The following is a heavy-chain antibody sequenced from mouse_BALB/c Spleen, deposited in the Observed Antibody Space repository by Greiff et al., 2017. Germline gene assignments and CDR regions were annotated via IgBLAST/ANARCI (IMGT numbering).Heavy chain of an antibody. CDR1: GFTFNTYA. CDR3: VRDGYDGLWYFDV. Sequence: EVQRVESGGGLVQPKGSLKLSCAASGFTFNTYAMNWVRQAPGKGLEWVARIRSKSNNYATYYADSVKDRFTISRDDSQSMLYLQMNNLKTEDTAMYYCVRDGYDGLWYFDVWGAGTTVTVSS. D-gene: IGHD2-2*01. CDR2: IRSKSNNYAT. J-gene: IGHJ1*01. V-gene: IGHV10-1*02.